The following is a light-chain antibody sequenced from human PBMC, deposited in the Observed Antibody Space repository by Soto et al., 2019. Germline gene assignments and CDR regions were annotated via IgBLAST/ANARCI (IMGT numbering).Light chain of an antibody. V-gene: IGLV2-8*01. J-gene: IGLJ1*01. CDR3: SSYAGSNNPPYV. Sequence: QSALTQPPSASGSPGQSVTISCTGTSSDVGAYNYVSWYQKHPGKAPKLMIYEVSKRPSGVPDRFSGSKSGNTASLTVSGLQAEDEADYYCSSYAGSNNPPYVFGTGTKLTVL. CDR2: EVS. CDR1: SSDVGAYNY.